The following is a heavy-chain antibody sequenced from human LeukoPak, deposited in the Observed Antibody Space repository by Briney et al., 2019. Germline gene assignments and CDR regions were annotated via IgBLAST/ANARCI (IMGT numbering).Heavy chain of an antibody. D-gene: IGHD3-22*01. J-gene: IGHJ4*02. CDR1: GFTFSSYE. CDR3: AKGPTYDSLPYYFDY. V-gene: IGHV3-48*03. Sequence: GGSLRLSCAASGFTFSSYEMNWVRQAPGKGLEWVSYISTSGNTRYYADSVKGRFTISRDNAKNSLYLQMNSLRVEDTAVYYCAKGPTYDSLPYYFDYWGQGTLVTVSS. CDR2: ISTSGNTR.